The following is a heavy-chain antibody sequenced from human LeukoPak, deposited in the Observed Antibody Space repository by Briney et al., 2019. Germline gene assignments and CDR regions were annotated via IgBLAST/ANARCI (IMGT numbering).Heavy chain of an antibody. CDR2: INSDGSST. CDR3: ARARGSGYYYDY. V-gene: IGHV3-74*01. Sequence: GGSLRLSCAASGFTFSSYWMHWVRQAPGKGLVWVSRINSDGSSTRHAGSVMGRFTISRDNAKNTLYLQMNSLRAEDTAVYYCARARGSGYYYDYWGQGTLVTVSS. J-gene: IGHJ4*02. CDR1: GFTFSSYW. D-gene: IGHD3-22*01.